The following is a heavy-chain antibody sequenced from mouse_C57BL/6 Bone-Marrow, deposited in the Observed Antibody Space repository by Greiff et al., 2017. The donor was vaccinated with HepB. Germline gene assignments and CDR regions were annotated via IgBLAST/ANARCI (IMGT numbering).Heavy chain of an antibody. Sequence: EVQLQESGTVLARPGASVKMSCKTSGYTFTSYWMHWVKQRPGQGLEWIGAIYPGNSDTSYNQKFKGKAKLTAVTSASTAYMELSSLTNEDSAVYYCTNSYGSSYDWYFDVWGTGTTVTVSS. CDR3: TNSYGSSYDWYFDV. D-gene: IGHD1-1*01. V-gene: IGHV1-5*01. CDR1: GYTFTSYW. CDR2: IYPGNSDT. J-gene: IGHJ1*03.